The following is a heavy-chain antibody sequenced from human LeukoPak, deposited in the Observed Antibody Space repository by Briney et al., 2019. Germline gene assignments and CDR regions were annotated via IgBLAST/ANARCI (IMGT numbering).Heavy chain of an antibody. J-gene: IGHJ3*02. V-gene: IGHV1-69*13. Sequence: ASVKVSCKASGYSFINYGISWVRQAPGQGLEWMGGIIPIFGTANYAQKFQGRVTITADESTSTAYMELSSLRSEDTAVYYCARGDSGSYYNAFDIWGQGTMVTVSS. CDR3: ARGDSGSYYNAFDI. CDR1: GYSFINYG. D-gene: IGHD1-26*01. CDR2: IIPIFGTA.